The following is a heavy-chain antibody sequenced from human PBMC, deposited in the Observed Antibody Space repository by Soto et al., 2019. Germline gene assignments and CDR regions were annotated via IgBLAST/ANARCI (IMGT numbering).Heavy chain of an antibody. CDR1: GFTFSNYW. J-gene: IGHJ6*04. V-gene: IGHV3-74*01. D-gene: IGHD3-10*01. Sequence: EVQLVESGGGLLQQGGSLTLSCTASGFTFSNYWMHWVRQAPGKGLVWVSRTKSDGSGTSYTDSVKGRFTISRDNAYNTLDLQMSNLRAEDTAVYYCARGGFDYGPGRMDVWGKGTTFIVSS. CDR2: TKSDGSGT. CDR3: ARGGFDYGPGRMDV.